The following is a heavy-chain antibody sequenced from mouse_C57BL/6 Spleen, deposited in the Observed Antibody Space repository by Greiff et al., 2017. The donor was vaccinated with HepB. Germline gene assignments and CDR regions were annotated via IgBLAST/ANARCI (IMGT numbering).Heavy chain of an antibody. Sequence: VHLQQSGAELVKPGASVKLSCKASGYTFTSYWMHWVKQRPGRGLEWIGRIDPNSGGTKYNEKFKSKATLTVDKPSSTAYMQLSSLTSEDSAVYYCARWDYYGSSLSWYFDVWGTGTTVTVSS. D-gene: IGHD1-1*01. J-gene: IGHJ1*03. V-gene: IGHV1-72*01. CDR1: GYTFTSYW. CDR2: IDPNSGGT. CDR3: ARWDYYGSSLSWYFDV.